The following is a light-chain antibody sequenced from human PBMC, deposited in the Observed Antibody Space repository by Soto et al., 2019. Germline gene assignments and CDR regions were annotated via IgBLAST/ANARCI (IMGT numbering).Light chain of an antibody. CDR2: EVN. CDR1: SSDVGAYEY. J-gene: IGLJ2*01. V-gene: IGLV2-8*01. Sequence: QSALTQSPSASGSPGQSVTISCTGTSSDVGAYEYVSWYQQHPGKAPKLMIYEVNKRPPGVPDRFSGSESGNTASLTVSGLQPEDEADYYCSSFAGSHNVIFGGGTKLTVL. CDR3: SSFAGSHNVI.